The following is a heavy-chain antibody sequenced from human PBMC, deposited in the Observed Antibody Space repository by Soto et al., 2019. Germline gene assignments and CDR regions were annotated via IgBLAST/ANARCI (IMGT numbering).Heavy chain of an antibody. J-gene: IGHJ5*02. CDR1: GGSFSGYY. CDR2: IDHSGYT. Sequence: SETLSLTCAVYGGSFSGYYWNCIRQPPGKGLEWIVEIDHSGYTNYNPSLKSRVTISVDTYKNQFSLRLTSVTAADTAVYYCARVRDWFDPWGQGTLVTVSS. D-gene: IGHD3-3*01. CDR3: ARVRDWFDP. V-gene: IGHV4-34*01.